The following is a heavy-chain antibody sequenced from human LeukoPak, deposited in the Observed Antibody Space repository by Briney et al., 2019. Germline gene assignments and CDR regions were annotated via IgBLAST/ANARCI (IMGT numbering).Heavy chain of an antibody. D-gene: IGHD6-13*01. Sequence: PGGSLRLSCAASGFTVSSNYMSWVRQAPGKGLEWVSVIYSGGSTYYADSVKGRFTISRDNSKNTLYLQMNSLRAEDTAVYYCARDSCSWYGAFDIWGQGTMVTVSS. CDR1: GFTVSSNY. V-gene: IGHV3-53*01. J-gene: IGHJ3*02. CDR2: IYSGGST. CDR3: ARDSCSWYGAFDI.